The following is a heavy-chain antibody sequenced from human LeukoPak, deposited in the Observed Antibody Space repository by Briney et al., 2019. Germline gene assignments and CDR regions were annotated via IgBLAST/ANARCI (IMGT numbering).Heavy chain of an antibody. Sequence: QPGGSLLLSCAASGFTFSTYWMTWVRQAPGKGLEWVANIKEDGTEEYYVDSVKGRFTISRDNAKNSLSLQMKSLRPEDTAVYYCARGDRRFEYWGQGTLVTASS. CDR3: ARGDRRFEY. V-gene: IGHV3-7*01. J-gene: IGHJ4*02. D-gene: IGHD2-21*01. CDR1: GFTFSTYW. CDR2: IKEDGTEE.